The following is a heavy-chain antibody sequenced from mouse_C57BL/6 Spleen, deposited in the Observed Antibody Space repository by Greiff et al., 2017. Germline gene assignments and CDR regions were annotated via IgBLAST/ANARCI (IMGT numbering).Heavy chain of an antibody. CDR1: GYNFTSYW. J-gene: IGHJ3*01. Sequence: QVQLQQPGAELVKPGASVKLSCKASGYNFTSYWMQWVKQRPGQGLEWIGEIDPSDSYTNYNQKFKGKATLTVDTSSSTAYMQLSSLTSEDSAVYYCARRDLFAYWGQGTLVTVSA. CDR2: IDPSDSYT. V-gene: IGHV1-50*01. D-gene: IGHD3-3*01. CDR3: ARRDLFAY.